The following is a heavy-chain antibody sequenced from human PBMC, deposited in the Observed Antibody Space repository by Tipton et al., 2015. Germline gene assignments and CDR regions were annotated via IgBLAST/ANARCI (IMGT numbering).Heavy chain of an antibody. D-gene: IGHD6-13*01. CDR1: GGSIRFSNYY. Sequence: TLSLTCSVSGGSIRFSNYYWAWTRQSPGKGLEWIGDIYYSGSTIYNPSLKSRVTISIDTSKSQFSLKLSSATAADTAIYYCVKVGRAYSSSWFDPWGQGTLVTVSS. CDR3: VKVGRAYSSSWFDP. J-gene: IGHJ5*02. CDR2: IYYSGST. V-gene: IGHV4-61*05.